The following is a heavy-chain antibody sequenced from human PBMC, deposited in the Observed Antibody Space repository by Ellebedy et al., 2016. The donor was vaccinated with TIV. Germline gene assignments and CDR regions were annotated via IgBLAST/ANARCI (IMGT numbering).Heavy chain of an antibody. CDR2: ILPGASDT. D-gene: IGHD3-3*01. CDR3: ARFTVIDDIWSGWPTAPGFFDP. V-gene: IGHV5-51*01. Sequence: GESLKISCKGSGYSFTSHWIAWVRQMPGKGLEWMGIILPGASDTKYSPSFQGHVTISAAEAISTAYLQCSSLKASDTAMYYCARFTVIDDIWSGWPTAPGFFDPWGQGTLVTVSS. J-gene: IGHJ5*02. CDR1: GYSFTSHW.